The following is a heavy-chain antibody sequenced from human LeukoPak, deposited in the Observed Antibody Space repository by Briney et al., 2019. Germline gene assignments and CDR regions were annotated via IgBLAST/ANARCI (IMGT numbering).Heavy chain of an antibody. CDR2: INRSGIA. J-gene: IGHJ6*03. V-gene: IGHV4-34*01. CDR1: DESFNNYF. CDR3: ARGRKYYDILTGSYRPSHYFYMDV. Sequence: SETLSLTCAVSDESFNNYFWNWIRQSPGKGLEWIGEINRSGIANYNPSLKGRLTMSADMSKNQFSLNLPSVTAADTAVYFCARGRKYYDILTGSYRPSHYFYMDVWGNGTTVTVSS. D-gene: IGHD3-9*01.